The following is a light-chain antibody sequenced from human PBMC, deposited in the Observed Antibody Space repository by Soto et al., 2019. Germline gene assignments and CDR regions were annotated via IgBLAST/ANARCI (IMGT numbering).Light chain of an antibody. Sequence: DIQLTQSPSSLSASVGDRVTITCRASENIGNYLNWYQQIPGRAPKPLVLSASRLQSGVPSRFSGSGSGTDFTLTITSLQTDDFATYYCQQSYSAPLTFGPGTTVDFK. CDR2: SAS. J-gene: IGKJ3*01. CDR3: QQSYSAPLT. V-gene: IGKV1-39*01. CDR1: ENIGNY.